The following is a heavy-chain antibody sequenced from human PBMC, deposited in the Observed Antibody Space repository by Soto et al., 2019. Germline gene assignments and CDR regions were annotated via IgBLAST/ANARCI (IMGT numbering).Heavy chain of an antibody. V-gene: IGHV1-3*01. CDR1: GYTFTSYA. J-gene: IGHJ3*02. D-gene: IGHD3-22*01. CDR3: ARGLKPRITMIVVVTQAFDI. CDR2: INAGNGNT. Sequence: ASVKFSCKASGYTFTSYAMHWVRQAPGQRLEWMGWINAGNGNTKYSQKFQGRVTITRDTSASTAYMELSSLRSEDTAVYYCARGLKPRITMIVVVTQAFDIWGQGTMVTVSS.